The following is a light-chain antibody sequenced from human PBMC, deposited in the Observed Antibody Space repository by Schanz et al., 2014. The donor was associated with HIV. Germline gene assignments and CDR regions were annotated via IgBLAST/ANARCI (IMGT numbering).Light chain of an antibody. J-gene: IGLJ3*02. CDR1: SSDVGGYNY. CDR3: SSYTSSSTLV. V-gene: IGLV2-14*01. CDR2: EVS. Sequence: QSALTQPPSASGSPGQSVTISCTGTSSDVGGYNYVSWYQQHPGKAPKLMIYEVSKRPSGVSNRFSGSKFGNTASLTISGLQAEDEADYYCSSYTSSSTLVFGGGTKLTVL.